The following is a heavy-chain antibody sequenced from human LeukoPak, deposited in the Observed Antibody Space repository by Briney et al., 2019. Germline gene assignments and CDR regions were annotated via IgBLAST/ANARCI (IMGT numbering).Heavy chain of an antibody. CDR3: ARHYYDSSSYYYYYFDY. CDR1: GYTFTGYY. CDR2: INPNSGGT. D-gene: IGHD3-22*01. V-gene: IGHV1-2*06. Sequence: ASVKVSCKASGYTFTGYYMHWVRQAPGQGLEWMGRINPNSGGTNYAQKFQGRVTMTRETSISTAYMELSRLRSDDTAVYYCARHYYDSSSYYYYYFDYWGQGTLVTVSS. J-gene: IGHJ4*02.